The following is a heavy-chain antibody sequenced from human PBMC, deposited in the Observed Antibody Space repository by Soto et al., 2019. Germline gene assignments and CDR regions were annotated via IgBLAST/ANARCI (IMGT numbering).Heavy chain of an antibody. D-gene: IGHD2-2*02. Sequence: PGGSLRLSCAASGFTFSSYAMHWVRQAPGKGLEWVAVIAYDGRNKYYADSVKGRFTISRDNSKNTLYLQMNSLRAEDTAVYYCAKDETLYYRGYFDYWGQGTLVTVSS. V-gene: IGHV3-30*04. CDR3: AKDETLYYRGYFDY. CDR2: IAYDGRNK. J-gene: IGHJ4*02. CDR1: GFTFSSYA.